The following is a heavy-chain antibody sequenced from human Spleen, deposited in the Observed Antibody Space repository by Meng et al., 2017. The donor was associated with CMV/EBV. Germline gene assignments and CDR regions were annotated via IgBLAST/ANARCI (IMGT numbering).Heavy chain of an antibody. CDR1: GGSISSYY. Sequence: SETLSLTCTVSGGSISSYYWSWIRQPPGKGLEWIGYIYYSGSTSYNPSLKSRVTMSVDTSQNQFSLKLSSVTAADTAVYYCARAFLAYCSTTTCYRYFDYWGQGTLVTVSS. V-gene: IGHV4-59*08. CDR2: IYYSGST. D-gene: IGHD2-2*02. J-gene: IGHJ4*02. CDR3: ARAFLAYCSTTTCYRYFDY.